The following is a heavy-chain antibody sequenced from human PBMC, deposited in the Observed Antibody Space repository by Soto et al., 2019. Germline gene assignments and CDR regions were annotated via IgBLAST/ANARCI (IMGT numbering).Heavy chain of an antibody. J-gene: IGHJ5*02. Sequence: SETLSLTCAVYGGSFSGYYWSWIRQPPGKGLEWIGEINHSGSTNYNPSLKSRVTISVDMSKNQFSLKLSSVTAADTAVYYCARVQRITMVRGVIGRWFDPWGQGTLVTVSS. CDR2: INHSGST. CDR3: ARVQRITMVRGVIGRWFDP. D-gene: IGHD3-10*01. V-gene: IGHV4-34*01. CDR1: GGSFSGYY.